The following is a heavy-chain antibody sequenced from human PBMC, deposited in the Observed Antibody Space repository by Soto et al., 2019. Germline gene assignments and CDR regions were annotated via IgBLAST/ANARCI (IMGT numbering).Heavy chain of an antibody. CDR2: ISSSSSYT. V-gene: IGHV3-11*05. J-gene: IGHJ5*02. CDR3: ARDNSLTYCGGDCYFNWFDP. D-gene: IGHD2-21*02. Sequence: GGSLRLSCAASGFTFSDYYMSWIRQAPGKGLEWVSYISSSSSYTNYADSVKGRFTISRDNAKNSLYLQMNSLRAEDTAVYYCARDNSLTYCGGDCYFNWFDPWGQGTLVTVSS. CDR1: GFTFSDYY.